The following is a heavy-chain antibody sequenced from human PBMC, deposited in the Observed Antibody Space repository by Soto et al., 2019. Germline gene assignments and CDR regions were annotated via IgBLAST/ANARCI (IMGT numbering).Heavy chain of an antibody. D-gene: IGHD3-22*01. CDR1: GGSISNSNYY. CDR2: IYYRGTT. V-gene: IGHV4-39*01. J-gene: IGHJ4*02. CDR3: XSAYYDRTAYDYFDY. Sequence: SETLSLTCTVSGGSISNSNYYWGWIRQPPGEGLEWVATIYYRGTTYYNPSLKSRVTISVDMSKNQFTLPLLSVTAADTAVYYCXSAYYDRTAYDYFDYWGQGTQVTVSS.